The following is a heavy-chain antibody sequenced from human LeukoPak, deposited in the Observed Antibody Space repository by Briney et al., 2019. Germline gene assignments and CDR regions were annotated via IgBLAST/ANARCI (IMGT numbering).Heavy chain of an antibody. J-gene: IGHJ5*02. CDR2: INRSGST. V-gene: IGHV4-34*01. Sequence: PSETLSLTCAVYGWSFSGYYWSWIRQPPGKGLEWIGEINRSGSTNYNPSLKSRVTISVDASKHQFSLKLSSVTAADTAVDYCARGRRHIVVVPAAIFPWFDPWGQGTLVTVSS. D-gene: IGHD2-2*01. CDR3: ARGRRHIVVVPAAIFPWFDP. CDR1: GWSFSGYY.